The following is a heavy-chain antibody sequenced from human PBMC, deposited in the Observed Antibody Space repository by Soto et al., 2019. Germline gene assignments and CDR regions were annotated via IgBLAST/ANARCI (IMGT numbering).Heavy chain of an antibody. CDR3: AREGVAAKTEPIDY. J-gene: IGHJ4*02. D-gene: IGHD2-15*01. V-gene: IGHV3-21*01. CDR1: GFTFSSYS. CDR2: ISSSSSYI. Sequence: EVQLVESGGGLVKPGGSLRLSCAASGFTFSSYSMNWVRQAPGKGLEWVSSISSSSSYIYYADSVKGRLTISRDNPKNSLYLQMNSLRAEDTAVYYCAREGVAAKTEPIDYWGQGTLVTVSS.